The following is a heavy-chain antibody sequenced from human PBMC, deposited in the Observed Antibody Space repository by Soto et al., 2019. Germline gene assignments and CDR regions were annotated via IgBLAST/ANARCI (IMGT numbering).Heavy chain of an antibody. CDR3: ARDISGSYSYFDY. V-gene: IGHV3-48*02. D-gene: IGHD1-26*01. CDR2: ISSSSSAI. Sequence: VGSLRLSCAASGFTFSSYSMNWVRQAPGKGLEWVSYISSSSSAIYYADSVKGRFTISRDNAKNSLYLQMNSLRDEDTAVYYCARDISGSYSYFDYWGQGTLVTVSS. CDR1: GFTFSSYS. J-gene: IGHJ4*02.